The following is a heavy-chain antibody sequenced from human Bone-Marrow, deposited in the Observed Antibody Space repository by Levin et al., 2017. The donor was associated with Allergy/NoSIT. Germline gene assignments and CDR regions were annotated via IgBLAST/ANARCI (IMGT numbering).Heavy chain of an antibody. CDR1: GFTFSSYE. CDR2: ISSSGSTI. CDR3: ARGPHDSSSSYYGMDV. D-gene: IGHD6-6*01. J-gene: IGHJ6*02. V-gene: IGHV3-48*03. Sequence: QTGGSLRLSCAASGFTFSSYEMNWVRQAPGKGLEWVSYISSSGSTIYYADSVKGRFTISRDNAKNSLYLQMNSLRAEDTAVYYCARGPHDSSSSYYGMDVWGQGTTVTVSS.